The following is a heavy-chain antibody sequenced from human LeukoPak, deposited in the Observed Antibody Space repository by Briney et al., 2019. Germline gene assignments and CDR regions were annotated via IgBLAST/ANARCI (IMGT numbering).Heavy chain of an antibody. D-gene: IGHD3-10*01. CDR1: GYTFTAHY. Sequence: ASVKVSCTASGYTFTAHYIHWVRQAPGQGLEWMGWIDPNSGGTNYAQEFLGSVTMTGDTSINTAFMELSRLRSDDTAIYYCARGRGTTMVRGVITNYFDLWGRGALVTVSS. V-gene: IGHV1-2*02. J-gene: IGHJ2*01. CDR2: IDPNSGGT. CDR3: ARGRGTTMVRGVITNYFDL.